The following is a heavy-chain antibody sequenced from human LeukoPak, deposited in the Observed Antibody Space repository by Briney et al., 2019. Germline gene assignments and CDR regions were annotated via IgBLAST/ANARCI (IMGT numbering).Heavy chain of an antibody. CDR3: ASHLPVNGWGSYYSFDS. V-gene: IGHV1-2*02. Sequence: ASVKVSCKAAGYTFIDYAMHWVRQAPGQGLEWMGWIIPNSGATTYAQNFQGRVTVTRDTSVSTAYMEMTRLRSDDTAVYYCASHLPVNGWGSYYSFDSWGQGTLVTVSS. D-gene: IGHD3-10*01. J-gene: IGHJ4*02. CDR1: GYTFIDYA. CDR2: IIPNSGAT.